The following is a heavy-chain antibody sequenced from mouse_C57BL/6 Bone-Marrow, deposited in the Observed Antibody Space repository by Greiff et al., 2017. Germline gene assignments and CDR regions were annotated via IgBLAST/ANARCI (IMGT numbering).Heavy chain of an antibody. V-gene: IGHV1-47*01. CDR3: AIGYYYGSLDY. J-gene: IGHJ2*01. CDR1: GYTFTTYP. Sequence: LVESGAELVKPGASVKMSCKASGYTFTTYPIEWMKQNHGQSLEWIGNFYPYNDDTKYNEKFKGKATLTAEKSSSTGFLELSRLTSDDSAVYYCAIGYYYGSLDYWGQGTTLTVSS. D-gene: IGHD1-1*01. CDR2: FYPYNDDT.